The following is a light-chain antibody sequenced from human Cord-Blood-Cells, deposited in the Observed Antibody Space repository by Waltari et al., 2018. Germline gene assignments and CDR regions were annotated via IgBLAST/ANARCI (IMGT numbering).Light chain of an antibody. CDR3: QQYNNWPPWT. CDR2: GAN. CDR1: QSVSSN. Sequence: EIVMTQSPATLSVSPGERATLSCRASQSVSSNLAWYQQKPGQAPRLLIYGANTMATGIPARFSGSGSGTEFTITISSLQSEDFAVYYCQQYNNWPPWTFGQGTKVEIK. J-gene: IGKJ1*01. V-gene: IGKV3-15*01.